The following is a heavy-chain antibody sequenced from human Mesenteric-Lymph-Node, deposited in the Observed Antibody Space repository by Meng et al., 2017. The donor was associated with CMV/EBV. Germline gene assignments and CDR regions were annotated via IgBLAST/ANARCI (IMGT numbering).Heavy chain of an antibody. J-gene: IGHJ6*02. CDR3: ATLRFQVQYDLDV. CDR2: IRYDGSNK. CDR1: GFTFSSYG. Sequence: GGSLRLSCAASGFTFSSYGMHWVRQAPGKGLEWVAFIRYDGSNKYYADSVKGRFTISRDNAKNSLYFQMNSLRAEDTAVYYCATLRFQVQYDLDVWGQGTTVTVSS. V-gene: IGHV3-30*02. D-gene: IGHD3-3*01.